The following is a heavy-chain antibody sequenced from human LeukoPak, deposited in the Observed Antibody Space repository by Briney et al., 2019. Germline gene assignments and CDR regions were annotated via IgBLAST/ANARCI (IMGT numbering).Heavy chain of an antibody. Sequence: GGSLRLSCAASGFTFSSSAMSWVRQAPGKGLEWVSAISGSGGSTYYADSVKGRFIISRDISKNNLYLQMNSLRADDTAVYYCAKDDSALWFGELSHYFNWWGQGTLVTVSS. CDR1: GFTFSSSA. CDR2: ISGSGGST. CDR3: AKDDSALWFGELSHYFNW. V-gene: IGHV3-23*01. D-gene: IGHD3-10*01. J-gene: IGHJ4*02.